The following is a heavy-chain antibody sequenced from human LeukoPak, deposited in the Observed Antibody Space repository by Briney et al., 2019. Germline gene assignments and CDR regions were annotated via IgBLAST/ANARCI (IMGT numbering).Heavy chain of an antibody. D-gene: IGHD6-13*01. J-gene: IGHJ4*02. CDR3: AKQAAAGLFDY. CDR2: IYSGGST. V-gene: IGHV3-23*01. CDR1: GFTFSSYA. Sequence: GGSLRLSCAASGFTFSSYAMNWRRQAPGKGLEWVSVIYSGGSTYYADSVKGRFTISRDNSKNTLYLQMNSLRAEDTAVYYCAKQAAAGLFDYWGQGTLVTVSS.